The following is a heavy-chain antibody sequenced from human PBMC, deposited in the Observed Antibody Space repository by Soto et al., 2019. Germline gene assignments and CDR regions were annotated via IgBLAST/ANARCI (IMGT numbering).Heavy chain of an antibody. V-gene: IGHV1-18*01. CDR1: GYTFTSYG. D-gene: IGHD2-15*01. CDR2: ISAYNGNT. J-gene: IGHJ5*02. Sequence: GASVKVSCKASGYTFTSYGISWVRQAPGQGLEWMGWISAYNGNTNYAQKLQGRVTMTTDTSTSTAYMELRSLRSDDTAVYYCARDLEGCSGCSCSKAYTATLGFWFDPSGQGTLVTVSS. CDR3: ARDLEGCSGCSCSKAYTATLGFWFDP.